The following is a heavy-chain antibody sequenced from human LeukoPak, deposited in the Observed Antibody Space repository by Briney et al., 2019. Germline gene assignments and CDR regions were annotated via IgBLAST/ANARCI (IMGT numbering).Heavy chain of an antibody. J-gene: IGHJ4*02. CDR2: INPNSGGT. Sequence: ASVKVSCKASGYTFTGYYMHWVRQAPGQGLEWMGWINPNSGGTNYAQKFQGRVTMTRDTSISTAYMELSRLRSDDTAVYYCARANGSGSYYPFDYSGQGTLGTVSS. V-gene: IGHV1-2*02. CDR1: GYTFTGYY. CDR3: ARANGSGSYYPFDY. D-gene: IGHD3-10*01.